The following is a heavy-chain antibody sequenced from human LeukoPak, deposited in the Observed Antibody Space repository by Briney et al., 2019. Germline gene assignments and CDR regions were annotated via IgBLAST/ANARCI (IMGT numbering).Heavy chain of an antibody. CDR3: AIAVAGLVVIDY. V-gene: IGHV3-21*01. CDR1: GFTFSSYS. D-gene: IGHD2-8*02. J-gene: IGHJ4*02. CDR2: ISSSSSYI. Sequence: GGSLRLSCAACGFTFSSYSMNWDRQAPGKGLEWVSSISSSSSYIYYADSVKGRFTISRDNAKNSLYLQMNSLRAEDTAVYYCAIAVAGLVVIDYWGQGTLVTVSS.